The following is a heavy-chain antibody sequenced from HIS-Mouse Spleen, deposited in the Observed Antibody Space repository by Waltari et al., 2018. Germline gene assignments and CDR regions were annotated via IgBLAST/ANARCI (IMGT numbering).Heavy chain of an antibody. CDR2: IYYSGST. CDR3: AREIPYSSSWYDWYFDL. CDR1: GGSISSSSYY. Sequence: QLQLQESGPGLVKPSETLSLTCTVPGGSISSSSYYRGWLRQRPGKGLEWIGSIYYSGSTYYNPSLKSRVTISVDTSKNQFSLKLSSVTAADTAVYYCAREIPYSSSWYDWYFDLWGRGTLVTVSS. J-gene: IGHJ2*01. V-gene: IGHV4-39*07. D-gene: IGHD6-13*01.